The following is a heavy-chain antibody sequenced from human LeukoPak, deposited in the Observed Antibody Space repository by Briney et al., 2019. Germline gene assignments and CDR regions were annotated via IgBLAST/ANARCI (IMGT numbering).Heavy chain of an antibody. CDR2: ITSSSSYI. V-gene: IGHV3-21*01. Sequence: GGSLRLSCAASGFTFSDHYMDWVRQAPGKGLEWVSCITSSSSYIYYADSVKGRFTISRDNAKNSLYLQMNSLRAEDTAVYYCSRQFSSYFDYWGQGTLVTVSS. CDR1: GFTFSDHY. CDR3: SRQFSSYFDY. J-gene: IGHJ4*02.